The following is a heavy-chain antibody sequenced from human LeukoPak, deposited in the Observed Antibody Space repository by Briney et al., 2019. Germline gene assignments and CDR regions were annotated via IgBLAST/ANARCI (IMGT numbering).Heavy chain of an antibody. J-gene: IGHJ4*02. CDR1: GFIVSSNY. D-gene: IGHD6-6*01. V-gene: IGHV3-53*01. CDR3: ARTSIAAREADY. Sequence: PGGSLRLSCAASGFIVSSNYMTWVRQAPGKGLEWVAVIYSSGRTYYADSVKGRFTISRDTSKNTLYLQMNRLRAEDTAVYYCARTSIAAREADYWGQGTLVTVSS. CDR2: IYSSGRT.